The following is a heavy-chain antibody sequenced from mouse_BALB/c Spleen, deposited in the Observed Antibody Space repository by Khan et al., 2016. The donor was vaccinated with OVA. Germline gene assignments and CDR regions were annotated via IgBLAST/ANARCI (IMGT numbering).Heavy chain of an antibody. J-gene: IGHJ3*01. Sequence: QVQLQQSGAELVRPGVSVKISCKGSGYTFTDFAIHWVKQSHAKSLEWIGVISTYYGDTNYNQHFKGKATMTVDKSSSTAYMELARLTSADSCIYYCARGSGRFRFSYWGQGTLVTVSA. D-gene: IGHD1-3*01. V-gene: IGHV1S137*01. CDR3: ARGSGRFRFSY. CDR1: GYTFTDFA. CDR2: ISTYYGDT.